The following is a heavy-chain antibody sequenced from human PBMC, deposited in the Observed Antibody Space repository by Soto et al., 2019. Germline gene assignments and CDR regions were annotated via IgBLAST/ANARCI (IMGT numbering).Heavy chain of an antibody. J-gene: IGHJ5*02. CDR3: ARRKKVYSNWFDP. D-gene: IGHD4-4*01. V-gene: IGHV4-34*01. Sequence: SETLSLTCAFYGGSFSGYYWRWTRQPPGKGLEWIGEINHSGSTNYNPSLKSRVTISVDTSKNQFSLKLSSVTAADTAVYYCARRKKVYSNWFDPWGQGNLVTVS. CDR1: GGSFSGYY. CDR2: INHSGST.